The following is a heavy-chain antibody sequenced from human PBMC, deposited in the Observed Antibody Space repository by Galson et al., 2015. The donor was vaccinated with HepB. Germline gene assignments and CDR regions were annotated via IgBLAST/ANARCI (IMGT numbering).Heavy chain of an antibody. D-gene: IGHD6-19*01. V-gene: IGHV3-64D*06. J-gene: IGHJ4*02. Sequence: SLRLSCAASGFTFSSYAMHWVRQAPGKGLEYVSAISSNGGSTYYADSVKGRFTISRDNSKNTLYLQMSSLRAEDTAVYYCVKDRTFGAVAGTGLGYWGQGTLVTVSS. CDR2: ISSNGGST. CDR1: GFTFSSYA. CDR3: VKDRTFGAVAGTGLGY.